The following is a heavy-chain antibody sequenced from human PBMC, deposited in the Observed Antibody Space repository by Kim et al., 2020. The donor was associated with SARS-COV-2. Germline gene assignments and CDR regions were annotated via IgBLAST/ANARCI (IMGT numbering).Heavy chain of an antibody. D-gene: IGHD3-3*01. J-gene: IGHJ4*02. CDR1: GFTFSGSA. V-gene: IGHV3-73*01. CDR3: TRWGGLYYDFWSGYDY. Sequence: GGSLRLSCAASGFTFSGSAMHWVRQASGKGLEWVGRIRSKANSYATAYAASVKGRFTISRDDSKNTAYLQMNSLKTEDTAVNYCTRWGGLYYDFWSGYDYWGQGTLVTVSS. CDR2: IRSKANSYAT.